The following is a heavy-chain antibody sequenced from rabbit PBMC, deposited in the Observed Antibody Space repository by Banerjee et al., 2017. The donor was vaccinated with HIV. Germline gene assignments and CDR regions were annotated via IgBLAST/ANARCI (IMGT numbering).Heavy chain of an antibody. D-gene: IGHD3-1*01. CDR2: IDAGSSGST. CDR1: GIDFSSYG. V-gene: IGHV1S45*01. J-gene: IGHJ4*01. Sequence: QEKLVESGGGLVTLGGSLKLSCKASGIDFSSYGISWVRQAPGKGLEWIACIDAGSSGSTYYASWAKGRFTISKTSSTTVTLQMTSLTAADTATYFCARSLTGDGYIFNLWGPGTLVTV. CDR3: ARSLTGDGYIFNL.